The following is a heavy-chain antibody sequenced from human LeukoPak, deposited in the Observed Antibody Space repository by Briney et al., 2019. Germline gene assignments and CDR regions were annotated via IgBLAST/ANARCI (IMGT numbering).Heavy chain of an antibody. V-gene: IGHV3-30*04. Sequence: GGSLRLSCAASGFTFSSYAMHWVRQAPGKGLEWVAVISYDGSNKYYADSVKGRFTISRDNSKNTLYLQMNSLRAEDTSVYYCARDYPLYYDFWSGCIDYWGQGTLVTVSS. D-gene: IGHD3-3*01. CDR2: ISYDGSNK. CDR1: GFTFSSYA. J-gene: IGHJ4*02. CDR3: ARDYPLYYDFWSGCIDY.